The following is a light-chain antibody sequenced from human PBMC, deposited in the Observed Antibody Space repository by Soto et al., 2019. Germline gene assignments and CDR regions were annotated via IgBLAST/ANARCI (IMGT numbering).Light chain of an antibody. CDR3: QQRTSWPT. Sequence: EIVLTQSPATLSLSPGDRATLSCRASQSVTSSLAWFQQKPGQAPRLLIYDVSRRATAIPARFSGSGSGTDFTLTISSLEPEDFAVYYCQQRTSWPTFGGGTKAEIK. CDR2: DVS. CDR1: QSVTSS. V-gene: IGKV3-11*01. J-gene: IGKJ4*01.